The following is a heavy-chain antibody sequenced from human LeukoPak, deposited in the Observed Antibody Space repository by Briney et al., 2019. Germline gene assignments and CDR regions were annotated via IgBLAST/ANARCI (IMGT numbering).Heavy chain of an antibody. Sequence: GGSLRLSCAASGLTVSTNYMSWVRQAPGKGLEWVSAIYAGGTTYYADSVKGRFTLSTDGSKNTLYLQMNSLRAEDTAVYYCASYSVSSRRDYWGHGTLVTVSS. J-gene: IGHJ4*01. CDR1: GLTVSTNY. CDR3: ASYSVSSRRDY. CDR2: IYAGGTT. V-gene: IGHV3-53*01. D-gene: IGHD5/OR15-5a*01.